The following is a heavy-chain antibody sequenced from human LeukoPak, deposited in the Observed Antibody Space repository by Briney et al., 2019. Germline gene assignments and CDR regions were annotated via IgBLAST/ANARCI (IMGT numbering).Heavy chain of an antibody. Sequence: PGRSLRLSCAASGFTFSSYAMHWVRQAPGKGLEWVAVISYDGSNKYYADSVKGRFTISRDNSKNTLYLQMNSLRAEDTAVYYCARASYGDYVFDYWGQGTLVTVSS. V-gene: IGHV3-30*04. J-gene: IGHJ4*02. CDR2: ISYDGSNK. CDR1: GFTFSSYA. D-gene: IGHD4-17*01. CDR3: ARASYGDYVFDY.